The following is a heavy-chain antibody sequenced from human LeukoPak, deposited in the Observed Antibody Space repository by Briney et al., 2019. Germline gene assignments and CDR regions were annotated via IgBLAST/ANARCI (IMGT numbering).Heavy chain of an antibody. CDR2: IWYDGSNI. Sequence: PGRSLRLSCAASGISFSNYGMHWVRQAPGKGLEWVAAIWYDGSNIQYEESVKGRFTISRDNSKNTLYLQMSSLRAEDTAVYYCAKGSYYYDSSGSSFEYWGQGTLVTVSS. D-gene: IGHD3-22*01. J-gene: IGHJ4*02. CDR1: GISFSNYG. V-gene: IGHV3-33*06. CDR3: AKGSYYYDSSGSSFEY.